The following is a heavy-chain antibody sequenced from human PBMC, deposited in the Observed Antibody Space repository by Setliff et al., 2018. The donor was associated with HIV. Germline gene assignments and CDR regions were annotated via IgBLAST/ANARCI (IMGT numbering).Heavy chain of an antibody. CDR3: ARGGLGVVTSFDS. CDR2: IHYSGNT. Sequence: TLSLTCTVSGASISSGGYYWSWIRQHPGKGLEWIGYIHYSGNTYNNPSLNSRISISVDMSKNKFSLKLSSLTAADTAVYYCARGGLGVVTSFDSWGPGTLVTVSS. V-gene: IGHV4-31*03. CDR1: GASISSGGYY. D-gene: IGHD3-3*01. J-gene: IGHJ4*02.